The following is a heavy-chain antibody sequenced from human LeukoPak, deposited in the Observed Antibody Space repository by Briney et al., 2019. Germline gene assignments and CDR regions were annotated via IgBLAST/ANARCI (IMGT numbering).Heavy chain of an antibody. CDR2: IYHSGST. J-gene: IGHJ4*02. V-gene: IGHV4-38-2*01. CDR1: GYSISSGYY. Sequence: SSETLSLTCAVSGYSISSGYYWGWIRQPPGKGLEWIGSIYHSGSTYYNPSLKGRVTISVDTSKNQFSLKLSSVTAADTAVYYCARAGGSGSYDYWGQGTLVTVSS. D-gene: IGHD3-10*01. CDR3: ARAGGSGSYDY.